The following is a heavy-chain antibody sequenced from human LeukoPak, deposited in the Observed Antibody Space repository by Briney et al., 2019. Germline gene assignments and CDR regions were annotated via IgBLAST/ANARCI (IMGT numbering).Heavy chain of an antibody. CDR3: ARGLDYDILTGYFRDY. CDR2: INPNSGGT. CDR1: GYTFTGYY. V-gene: IGHV1-2*06. Sequence: ASVKVSCKVSGYTFTGYYMHWVRQAPGQGLELMGRINPNSGGTNYAQKFQGRVTMTRDTSISTAYMELSRLRSDDTAVYYCARGLDYDILTGYFRDYWGQGTLVTVSS. J-gene: IGHJ4*02. D-gene: IGHD3-9*01.